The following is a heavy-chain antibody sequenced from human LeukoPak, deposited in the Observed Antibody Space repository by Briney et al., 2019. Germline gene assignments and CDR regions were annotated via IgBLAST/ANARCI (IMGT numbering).Heavy chain of an antibody. J-gene: IGHJ4*02. CDR2: VNPDDSDT. Sequence: GESLRISCKGSGYSFTSHWIGWVRQMPGKGPEWMGIVNPDDSDTIYSPSFQGQVTISADESITTAYLQWSSLKASDTAMYYCARLRWPRGGRSSFDYWGQGALVTVSS. D-gene: IGHD3-10*01. V-gene: IGHV5-51*01. CDR1: GYSFTSHW. CDR3: ARLRWPRGGRSSFDY.